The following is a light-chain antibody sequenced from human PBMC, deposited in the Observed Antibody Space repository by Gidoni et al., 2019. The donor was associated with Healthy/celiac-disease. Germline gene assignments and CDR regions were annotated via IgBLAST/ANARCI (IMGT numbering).Light chain of an antibody. CDR1: QSFSSN. CDR2: GAS. V-gene: IGKV3-15*01. Sequence: ILMTHTPPTLPVPPGERATLSCRASQSFSSNLAWYQQKPGQAPRLLIYGASTRATGIPARFRGSRSGTEFTLTISSLQSEDFAVYYCQQYNNWRLTFGGGTKVEIK. CDR3: QQYNNWRLT. J-gene: IGKJ4*01.